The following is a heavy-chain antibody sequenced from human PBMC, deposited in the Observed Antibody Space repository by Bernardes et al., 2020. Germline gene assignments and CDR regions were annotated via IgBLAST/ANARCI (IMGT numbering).Heavy chain of an antibody. V-gene: IGHV4-34*01. CDR1: GGSFSGYY. J-gene: IGHJ4*02. Sequence: SETLSLTCAVYGGSFSGYYCSWIRQPPGKGLEWIGEINHSGSTNYNPSLKSRVTISVDTSKNQFSLKLSSVTAADTAVYYCSRVTRAEGRALFDYWGQGTLVTVSS. CDR2: INHSGST. CDR3: SRVTRAEGRALFDY.